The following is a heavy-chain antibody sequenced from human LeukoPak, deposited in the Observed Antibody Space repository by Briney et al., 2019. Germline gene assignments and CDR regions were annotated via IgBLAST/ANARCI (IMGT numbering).Heavy chain of an antibody. CDR2: IYYSGST. D-gene: IGHD3-22*01. V-gene: IGHV4-31*03. Sequence: SETLSLTCTVSGGSISSGGYYWSWIRQHPGKGLEWIGYIYYSGSTYYNPSLKSRVTISVDTSKNQFSLKLSSVTAADTAGYDCARDYSSGYYLDAFDIWGQGTMVTVSS. CDR1: GGSISSGGYY. J-gene: IGHJ3*02. CDR3: ARDYSSGYYLDAFDI.